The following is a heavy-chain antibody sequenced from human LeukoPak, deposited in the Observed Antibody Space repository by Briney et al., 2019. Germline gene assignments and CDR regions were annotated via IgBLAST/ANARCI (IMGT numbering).Heavy chain of an antibody. CDR2: MYTSGGT. CDR1: GGSISSGSYY. D-gene: IGHD6-13*01. Sequence: SETLSLTCTVSGGSISSGSYYWTWIRQPAGEGLEWIGRMYTSGGTNYNPSLKSRVTISVDTSKNQFSLKLSSVTAADTAVYYCARQGSWYWFDPWRQGTLVTVSS. CDR3: ARQGSWYWFDP. V-gene: IGHV4-61*02. J-gene: IGHJ5*02.